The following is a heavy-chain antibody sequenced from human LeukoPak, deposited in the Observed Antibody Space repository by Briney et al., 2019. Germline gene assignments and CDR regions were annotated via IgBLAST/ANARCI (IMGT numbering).Heavy chain of an antibody. CDR3: ARVKAVAGRVDYYYYVMDV. D-gene: IGHD6-19*01. J-gene: IGHJ6*02. Sequence: GGSLRLSCAASGFTFSSYAMHWVRQAPGEGLEWVAVISYDGSNKYYADSVKGRFTISRDNSKNTLYLQMNSLRPEDTAVYYCARVKAVAGRVDYYYYVMDVWGQGTTVTVSS. CDR2: ISYDGSNK. V-gene: IGHV3-30-3*01. CDR1: GFTFSSYA.